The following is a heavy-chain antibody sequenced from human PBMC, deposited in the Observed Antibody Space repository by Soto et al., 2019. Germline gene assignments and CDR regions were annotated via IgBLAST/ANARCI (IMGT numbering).Heavy chain of an antibody. CDR3: ARGLVVVTTKYYFDY. D-gene: IGHD2-21*02. CDR2: INHSGST. V-gene: IGHV4-34*01. CDR1: GGSFSGYY. J-gene: IGHJ4*02. Sequence: SETLSLSCAVYGGSFSGYYWSWIRQPPGKGLEWIGEINHSGSTNYNPSLKSRVTISVDTSKNQFSLKLSSVTAADTAVYYCARGLVVVTTKYYFDYWGQGTLVTVSS.